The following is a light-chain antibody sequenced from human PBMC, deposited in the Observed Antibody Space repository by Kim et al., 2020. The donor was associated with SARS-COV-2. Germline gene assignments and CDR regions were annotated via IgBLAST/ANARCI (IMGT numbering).Light chain of an antibody. CDR2: AKT. J-gene: IGLJ3*02. V-gene: IGLV3-19*01. CDR3: KSRHSSGTYWV. Sequence: SSELTQDPAVSVALGQTVRITCQGDSLRTHYASWXQQKPGQAPIVVMFAKTNRPSGIPDRFSGSGSGNTASLTITGAQAEDEADYFCKSRHSSGTYWVFG. CDR1: SLRTHY.